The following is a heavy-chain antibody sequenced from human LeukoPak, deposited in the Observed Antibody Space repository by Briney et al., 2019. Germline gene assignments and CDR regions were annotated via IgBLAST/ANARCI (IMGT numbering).Heavy chain of an antibody. D-gene: IGHD2-15*01. Sequence: GGSLRLSCSASGFTFSDYDMNWVRQAPGKGLEWVSSISYLSTHVYYGDSVKGRFTISRDNAKNSLYLQMNSLRAEDTAVYYCARDATDYCSGGSCYVYWGQGTLVTVSS. CDR1: GFTFSDYD. CDR3: ARDATDYCSGGSCYVY. V-gene: IGHV3-21*01. J-gene: IGHJ4*02. CDR2: ISYLSTHV.